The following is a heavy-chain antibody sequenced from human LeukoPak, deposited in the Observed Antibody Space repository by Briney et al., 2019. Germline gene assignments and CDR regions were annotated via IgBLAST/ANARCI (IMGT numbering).Heavy chain of an antibody. Sequence: GGSLRLSCTASGFTFGDYAMSWFRQAPGKGLEWVGFIRSKAYGGTTEYAASVKGRFTISRDDSKSIAYLQMNSLKTEDTAVYYCTRDDAVLSYSSGWAGNWFDPWGQGTLVTVSS. CDR2: IRSKAYGGTT. CDR1: GFTFGDYA. CDR3: TRDDAVLSYSSGWAGNWFDP. D-gene: IGHD6-19*01. V-gene: IGHV3-49*03. J-gene: IGHJ5*02.